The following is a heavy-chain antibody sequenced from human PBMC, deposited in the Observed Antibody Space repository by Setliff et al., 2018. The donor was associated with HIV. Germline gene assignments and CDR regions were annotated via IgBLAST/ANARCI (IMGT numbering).Heavy chain of an antibody. V-gene: IGHV3-21*01. CDR1: GFTFTTYS. Sequence: GGSLRLSCAVYGFTFTTYSMSWVRQAPGKGLQWVSSISVSGSYIYYADSVKGRFTISRDNAKNSVYLLMNSLIAEDTAVYYCVRVAGLTPMARSDYWGQGTLVTVSS. D-gene: IGHD5-18*01. CDR3: VRVAGLTPMARSDY. CDR2: ISVSGSYI. J-gene: IGHJ4*02.